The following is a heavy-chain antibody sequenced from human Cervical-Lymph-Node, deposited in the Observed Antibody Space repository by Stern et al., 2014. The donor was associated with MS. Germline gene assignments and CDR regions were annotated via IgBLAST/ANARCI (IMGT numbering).Heavy chain of an antibody. CDR3: ARISGYQLYYFDY. Sequence: QLQLQESGPGLVMPSQTLSLTCTVSGGSISSGGYYWSWIRQHPGKGLEGIGYIYYSGSTYYNPSLKSRVTISVDTSKNQFSLKLSSVTAADTAVYYCARISGYQLYYFDYWGQGTLVTVSS. J-gene: IGHJ4*02. D-gene: IGHD3-22*01. V-gene: IGHV4-31*03. CDR1: GGSISSGGYY. CDR2: IYYSGST.